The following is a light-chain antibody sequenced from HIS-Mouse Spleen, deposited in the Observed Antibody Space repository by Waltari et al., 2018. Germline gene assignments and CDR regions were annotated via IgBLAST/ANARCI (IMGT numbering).Light chain of an antibody. CDR3: QQYGRSPPALT. CDR2: GAS. V-gene: IGKV3-20*01. CDR1: QRVSSGY. Sequence: EIVLTQSPGTLSLSPGERTTLSCRASQRVSSGYLSGYQQKPGQAPRLRIYGASTRATGVTDRFSGSGSGKDFTLTISRLEPEDFAVYYCQQYGRSPPALTFGGGTKVEIK. J-gene: IGKJ4*01.